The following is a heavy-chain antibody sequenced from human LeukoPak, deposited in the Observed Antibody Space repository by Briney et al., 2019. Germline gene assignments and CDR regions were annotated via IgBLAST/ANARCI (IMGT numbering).Heavy chain of an antibody. CDR2: LSPDGSSS. V-gene: IGHV3-74*01. Sequence: GGSLRLSCAASGFTFSTYWMHCVRQAPGKGLVWVSRLSPDGSSSIYADSVKGRFTVSRDNAKNTLYLQMNSLRAEDTAVYYCTRSPSLGGRYWGFDYWGQGALVTVSS. J-gene: IGHJ4*02. CDR3: TRSPSLGGRYWGFDY. CDR1: GFTFSTYW. D-gene: IGHD1-26*01.